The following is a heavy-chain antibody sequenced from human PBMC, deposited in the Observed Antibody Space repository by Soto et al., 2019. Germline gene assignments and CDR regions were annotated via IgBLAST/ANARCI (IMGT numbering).Heavy chain of an antibody. J-gene: IGHJ5*01. CDR1: GFTFDDYA. CDR2: ISWNSGSI. Sequence: GGSLRLSCVASGFTFDDYAMHWVRQVPGKGLEWVSGISWNSGSIGYADSVKGRFTISRDNAKNSLYLQMNSLRAEDTALYYCAKDKHNSLLAARPFDSWGQGTLVTVSS. V-gene: IGHV3-9*01. CDR3: AKDKHNSLLAARPFDS. D-gene: IGHD6-6*01.